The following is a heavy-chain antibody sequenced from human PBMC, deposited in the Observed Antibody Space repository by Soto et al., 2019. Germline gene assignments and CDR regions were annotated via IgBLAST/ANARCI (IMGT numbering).Heavy chain of an antibody. CDR3: AKDLRGPEAGTWYFEL. D-gene: IGHD6-13*01. CDR2: IVARGINT. J-gene: IGHJ2*01. CDR1: GLTFNIYT. V-gene: IGHV3-23*01. Sequence: EVQLLESGGGLVQPGGSLRLACEASGLTFNIYTMGWVRQAPGKGLEWVSAIVARGINTYYADSGKGRFTISRDNSKATIYLQMNRLRAEDTAVYYCAKDLRGPEAGTWYFELWGRGTLVAVSS.